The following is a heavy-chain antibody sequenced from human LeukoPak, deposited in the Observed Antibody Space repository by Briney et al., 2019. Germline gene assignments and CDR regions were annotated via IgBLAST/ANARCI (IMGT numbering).Heavy chain of an antibody. CDR3: ARRWHRVGAFDV. Sequence: GGSLRLSCAASGFTFSDYYMSWIRQAPGKGLEWVSYISSSDSSIYYADSVKGRFTISRDNAKNSLYLQMNSLRAEDTAVYYCARRWHRVGAFDVWGQGTMVTVSS. CDR2: ISSSDSSI. D-gene: IGHD5-24*01. V-gene: IGHV3-11*04. CDR1: GFTFSDYY. J-gene: IGHJ3*01.